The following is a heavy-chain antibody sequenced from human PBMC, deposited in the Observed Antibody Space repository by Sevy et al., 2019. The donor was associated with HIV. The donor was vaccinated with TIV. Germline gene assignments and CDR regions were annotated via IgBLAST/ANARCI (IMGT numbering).Heavy chain of an antibody. J-gene: IGHJ4*02. CDR1: GFTFSRFG. V-gene: IGHV3-30*02. Sequence: GGSLRLSCAASGFTFSRFGMHWVRQAPGKGLEWVAFIRYDGGNKYYVDSVKGRFTISTDNSKNTLYLQMDALRAEDTAAYYCAKTGTTQLDYWGQGTLVTVSS. D-gene: IGHD1-7*01. CDR3: AKTGTTQLDY. CDR2: IRYDGGNK.